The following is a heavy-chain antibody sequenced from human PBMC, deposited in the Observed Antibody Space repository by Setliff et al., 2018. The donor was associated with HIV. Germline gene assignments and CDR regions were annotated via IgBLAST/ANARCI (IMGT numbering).Heavy chain of an antibody. J-gene: IGHJ4*02. D-gene: IGHD3-22*01. V-gene: IGHV4-39*02. CDR2: ILDGRET. CDR3: AREIYYDNGVSFRHFDF. Sequence: SETLSLTCTVSGGSITSGHYYWGWIRQPPGKGLEWIGNILDGRETFFNPSLKSRVTISVDASKNQFSLKLRSVTAADTAVYYCAREIYYDNGVSFRHFDFWGQGTLVTVSS. CDR1: GGSITSGHYY.